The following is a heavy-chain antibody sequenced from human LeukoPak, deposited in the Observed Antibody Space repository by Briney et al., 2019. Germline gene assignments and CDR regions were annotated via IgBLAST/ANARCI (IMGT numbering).Heavy chain of an antibody. CDR1: GFTFSNAW. CDR3: AIEISRLVIHAFDL. J-gene: IGHJ3*01. D-gene: IGHD3-9*01. V-gene: IGHV3-15*01. CDR2: IKSKTDGGTT. Sequence: PGGSLRLSCAASGFTFSNAWMSWVRQTPGKGLEWVGRIKSKTDGGTTDYAAPVKGRFTISRDDSKNTLYLQMNSLSTEDTAVYYCAIEISRLVIHAFDLWGQGTMVTVSS.